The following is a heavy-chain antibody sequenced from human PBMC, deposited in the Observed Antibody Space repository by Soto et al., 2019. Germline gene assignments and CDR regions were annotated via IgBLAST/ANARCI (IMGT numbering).Heavy chain of an antibody. CDR1: GYTFSDYA. V-gene: IGHV1-3*05. D-gene: IGHD3-10*01. CDR2: INAGNGNT. J-gene: IGHJ5*02. CDR3: ARGTPGWFDP. Sequence: QVQLVQSGAEEKKPGASVKVSCKASGYTFSDYAIHWVRQAPGQRPEWMGWINAGNGNTKYSQKFQGRVTITRDTSASTAYMELSSLRSEATAVYYSARGTPGWFDPWGQGTLVTVSS.